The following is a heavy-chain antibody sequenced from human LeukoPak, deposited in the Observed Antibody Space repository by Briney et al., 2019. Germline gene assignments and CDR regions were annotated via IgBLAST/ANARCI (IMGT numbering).Heavy chain of an antibody. D-gene: IGHD1-26*01. V-gene: IGHV3-23*01. Sequence: GGSLRLSCAASGFTFNTYAMSWVRQAPGKGLEWVSAISDSGGSAYYADSLKGRFTISRDNSKNTLYLQMNSLRADDTAVYYCARGQRAHVEWYYYMDVWGKGTTVTVSS. CDR1: GFTFNTYA. J-gene: IGHJ6*03. CDR2: ISDSGGSA. CDR3: ARGQRAHVEWYYYMDV.